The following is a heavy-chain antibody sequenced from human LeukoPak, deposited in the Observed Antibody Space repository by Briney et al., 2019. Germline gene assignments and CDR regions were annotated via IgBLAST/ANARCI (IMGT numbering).Heavy chain of an antibody. Sequence: ASVEVSCKASGYTFTGYYMHWVRQAPGQGLEWMGRINPNSGGTNYAQKFQGRVTMTRDTSISTAYMELSRLRSDDTAVYYCARWNDYYDSSGYDYWGQGTLVTVSS. CDR1: GYTFTGYY. CDR3: ARWNDYYDSSGYDY. V-gene: IGHV1-2*06. CDR2: INPNSGGT. J-gene: IGHJ4*02. D-gene: IGHD3-22*01.